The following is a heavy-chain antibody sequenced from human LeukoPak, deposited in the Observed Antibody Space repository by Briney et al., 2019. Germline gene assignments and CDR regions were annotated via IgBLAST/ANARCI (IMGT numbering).Heavy chain of an antibody. CDR2: ISGSSSST. CDR3: ARQRTVGVTGYYFDY. D-gene: IGHD1-26*01. J-gene: IGHJ4*02. CDR1: GFTSNNYA. V-gene: IGHV3-23*01. Sequence: GGSLRLSCAASGFTSNNYAMSRVRQAPGKGLEWVSSISGSSSSTYYADSVKGRFTISRDNSKNTVSLQMNSLRAEDTAVYYCARQRTVGVTGYYFDYWGQGTLVTVSS.